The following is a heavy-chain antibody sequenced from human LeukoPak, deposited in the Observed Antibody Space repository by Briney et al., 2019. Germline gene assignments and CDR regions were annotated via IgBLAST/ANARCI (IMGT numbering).Heavy chain of an antibody. J-gene: IGHJ4*02. CDR2: ISAYNANT. Sequence: ASVKVSCKASGYAFTSYGFNWVRQAPGQGLEWMGWISAYNANTKYTEKYQDRVTMTPDTSTTTAYMELRSLRSDDTAVYYCAASGWSKPYYFDNWGQGTLVTVSS. V-gene: IGHV1-18*01. D-gene: IGHD6-19*01. CDR1: GYAFTSYG. CDR3: AASGWSKPYYFDN.